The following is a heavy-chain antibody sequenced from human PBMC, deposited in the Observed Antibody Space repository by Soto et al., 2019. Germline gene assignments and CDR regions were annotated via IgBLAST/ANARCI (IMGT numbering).Heavy chain of an antibody. CDR1: GGTFSSYA. CDR2: IIPIFGTA. CDR3: AHTPGYYYDIANY. D-gene: IGHD3-22*01. J-gene: IGHJ4*02. V-gene: IGHV1-69*13. Sequence: SVKVSCKASGGTFSSYAISWVRQAPGQGLEWMGGIIPIFGTANYAQKFQGRVTITADESTSTAYMELSSLRSEDTAVYYCAHTPGYYYDIANYWGQGTLVTVSS.